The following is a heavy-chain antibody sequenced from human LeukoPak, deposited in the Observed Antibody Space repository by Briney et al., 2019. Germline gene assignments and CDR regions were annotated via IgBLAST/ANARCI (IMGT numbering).Heavy chain of an antibody. CDR2: ISGSGDNT. V-gene: IGHV3-23*01. CDR1: GFSFSTHA. D-gene: IGHD1-26*01. CDR3: VKGAKYSGSSVDYFYMDV. J-gene: IGHJ6*03. Sequence: GGSLRLSYAASGFSFSTHAMGWVRQAPGKGLEWVSVISGSGDNTYQADSVKGRFIISRDNSNNTLSVQMNSLRAEDTAVYYCVKGAKYSGSSVDYFYMDVWAKGTTVTVSS.